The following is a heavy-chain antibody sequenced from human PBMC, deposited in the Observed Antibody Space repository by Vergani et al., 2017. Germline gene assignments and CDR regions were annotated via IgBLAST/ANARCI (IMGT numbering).Heavy chain of an antibody. J-gene: IGHJ6*02. D-gene: IGHD3-10*02. Sequence: EVQLVESGGGLVKPGGSLRLSCAASGFTFSSYSMNWVRQAPGKGLEWVSSISSSSSYIYYADSVKGRFTISRDNAKNSLYLQMNSLRAEDTAVYYCARYFRVPHVRGTAAMDVWGQGTTVTVSS. CDR2: ISSSSSYI. CDR1: GFTFSSYS. CDR3: ARYFRVPHVRGTAAMDV. V-gene: IGHV3-21*01.